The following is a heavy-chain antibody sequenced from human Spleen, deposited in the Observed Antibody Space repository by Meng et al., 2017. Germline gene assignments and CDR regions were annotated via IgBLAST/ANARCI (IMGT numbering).Heavy chain of an antibody. V-gene: IGHV3-23*01. J-gene: IGHJ5*02. CDR3: AKEQKTSGWYFNNWFDP. CDR2: ISGSGGRT. CDR1: GFTFSSYA. Sequence: GGSLRLSCAASGFTFSSYAMSWVRQAPGKGLEWVSTISGSGGRTYYANSVKGRFTISRDNSKNTGYLHMNGLRAEDTAVYNCAKEQKTSGWYFNNWFDPWGQGTLVTVSS. D-gene: IGHD6-19*01.